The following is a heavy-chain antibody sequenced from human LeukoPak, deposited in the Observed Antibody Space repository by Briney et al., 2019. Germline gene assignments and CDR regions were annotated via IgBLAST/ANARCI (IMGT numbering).Heavy chain of an antibody. D-gene: IGHD3-16*01. V-gene: IGHV4-4*07. Sequence: PSETLSLTCTVSGGSMSSYYWSFIRQPAGKGLEWIGCIHTSWTTYYNPSLKSRVTMSVDTSRNQFSLRLTSVTAADTAVYYCARGDYYDGGGRNWFDPWGQGTLVTVSS. J-gene: IGHJ5*02. CDR3: ARGDYYDGGGRNWFDP. CDR1: GGSMSSYY. CDR2: IHTSWTT.